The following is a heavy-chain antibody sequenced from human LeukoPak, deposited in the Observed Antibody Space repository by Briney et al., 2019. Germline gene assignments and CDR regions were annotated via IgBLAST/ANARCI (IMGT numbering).Heavy chain of an antibody. CDR2: IYYSGST. CDR3: ASGISFDY. V-gene: IGHV4-59*01. J-gene: IGHJ4*02. CDR1: GGSNSSYY. D-gene: IGHD2/OR15-2a*01. Sequence: SETLSLTCTVSGGSNSSYYWSWIRQPPGKGLEWIGYIYYSGSTNYNPSLKSRVTISVDTSKNQFSLKLSSVTAADTAVYYCASGISFDYWGQGTLVTVSS.